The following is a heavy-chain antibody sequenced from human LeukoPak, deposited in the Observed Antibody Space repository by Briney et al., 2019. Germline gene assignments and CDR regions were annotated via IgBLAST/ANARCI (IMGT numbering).Heavy chain of an antibody. CDR2: IYDSGST. CDR3: ARHGSRIAVAAT. CDR1: GGSISSYY. D-gene: IGHD6-19*01. Sequence: PSETLSLTCTVSGGSISSYYWSWIRQPPGKGLEYIGYIYDSGSTNYNPSLKSRLTISVDTSKNQFSLNLSSVTAADTAVYYCARHGSRIAVAATWGQGTLVTVSS. V-gene: IGHV4-59*08. J-gene: IGHJ5*02.